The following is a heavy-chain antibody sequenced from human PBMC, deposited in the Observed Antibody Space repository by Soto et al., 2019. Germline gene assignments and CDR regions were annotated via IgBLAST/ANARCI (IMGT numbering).Heavy chain of an antibody. CDR1: SGSVSRGGYY. J-gene: IGHJ4*02. D-gene: IGHD3-22*01. CDR2: ISYSGST. V-gene: IGHV4-31*03. Sequence: LSLTCTVPSGSVSRGGYYWSWIRQHPGKGLEWIGYISYSGSTYYNPSLESRVTISVDTSKNQFSLKLSSVTAADTAVYYCARDALSRDSIWGQGTLVTVSS. CDR3: ARDALSRDSI.